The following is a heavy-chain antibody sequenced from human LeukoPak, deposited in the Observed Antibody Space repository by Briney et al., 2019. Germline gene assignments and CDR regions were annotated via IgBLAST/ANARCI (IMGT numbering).Heavy chain of an antibody. CDR3: ARDPRYTAVVGYYYYYYGMDV. CDR2: IWYDGSNK. CDR1: GFTFSSYG. Sequence: PGGSLRLSCAASGFTFSSYGMHWVRQAPGKGLEWVAVIWYDGSNKYYADSVKGRFTISRDNSKNTLYLQMNSLRAEDTAVYYCARDPRYTAVVGYYYYYYGMDVWGQGTTVTVSS. J-gene: IGHJ6*02. D-gene: IGHD5-18*01. V-gene: IGHV3-33*01.